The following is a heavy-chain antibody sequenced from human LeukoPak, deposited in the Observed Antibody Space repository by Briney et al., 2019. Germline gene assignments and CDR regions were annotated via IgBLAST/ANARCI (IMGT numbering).Heavy chain of an antibody. J-gene: IGHJ3*01. Sequence: PGRSLRLSCAASGFTFDLYDMHWVRQAPGKGLEWVSSINWNSDNIVYADSVKGRFTISRDTAKNSLYLQMDSLRPEDTALYYCAKGSSIKVGALDVWGQGTMVGVSS. V-gene: IGHV3-9*01. CDR3: AKGSSIKVGALDV. CDR2: INWNSDNI. CDR1: GFTFDLYD. D-gene: IGHD2-2*01.